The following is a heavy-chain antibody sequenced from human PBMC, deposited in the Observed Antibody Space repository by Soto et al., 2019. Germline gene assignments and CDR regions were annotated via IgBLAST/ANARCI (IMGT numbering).Heavy chain of an antibody. CDR3: ARTYDGSGPNSGGYGFDI. Sequence: QVQLQESGPGLVKPSETLSLSCSVSGGSISSYYWSWIRQPPGKGLEWIAYIYYSGSTSYNPSLKSRVSISLDTSKNQFSLKLGSVTAADTAVYYCARTYDGSGPNSGGYGFDIWGQGTMVTVSS. D-gene: IGHD3-22*01. J-gene: IGHJ3*02. V-gene: IGHV4-59*01. CDR2: IYYSGST. CDR1: GGSISSYY.